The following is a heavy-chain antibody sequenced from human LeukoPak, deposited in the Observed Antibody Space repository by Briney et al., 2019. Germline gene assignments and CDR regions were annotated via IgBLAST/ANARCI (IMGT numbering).Heavy chain of an antibody. D-gene: IGHD3-3*02. V-gene: IGHV3-9*01. CDR2: ISWNSGSI. J-gene: IGHJ4*02. CDR3: AREAFGGGQCSDY. Sequence: GRSLRLSCAASGFTFDDYAMHWVRQAPGKGLEWVSGISWNSGSIGYADSVKGRFTISRDNAKNSLYLQMNSLRAEDTALYYCAREAFGGGQCSDYWGQGTLVTVSS. CDR1: GFTFDDYA.